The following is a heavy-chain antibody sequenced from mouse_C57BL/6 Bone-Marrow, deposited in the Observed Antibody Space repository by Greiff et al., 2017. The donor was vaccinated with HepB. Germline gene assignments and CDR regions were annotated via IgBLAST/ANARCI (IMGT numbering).Heavy chain of an antibody. D-gene: IGHD3-2*02. CDR3: ARDGDSSGPFDY. CDR2: ISDGGSYT. J-gene: IGHJ2*01. Sequence: EVKLVESGGGLVKPGGSLKLSCAASGFTFSSYAMSWVRQTPEKRLEWVATISDGGSYTYYPDNVKGRFTISRDNAKNNLYLQMSHLKSEDTAMYYCARDGDSSGPFDYWGQGTTLTVSA. CDR1: GFTFSSYA. V-gene: IGHV5-4*01.